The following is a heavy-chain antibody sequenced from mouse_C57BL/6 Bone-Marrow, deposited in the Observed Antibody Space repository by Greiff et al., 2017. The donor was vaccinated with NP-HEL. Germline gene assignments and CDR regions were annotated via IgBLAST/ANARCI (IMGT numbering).Heavy chain of an antibody. CDR2: IYPRSGNT. CDR3: ARRVLTTVLANYYFDY. CDR1: GYTFTSYG. V-gene: IGHV1-81*01. D-gene: IGHD1-1*01. J-gene: IGHJ2*01. Sequence: QVQLQQSGAELARPGASVKLSCKASGYTFTSYGISWVKQRTGQGLEWIGEIYPRSGNTYYNEKFKGKATLTADKSSSTAYMELRSLTSEDSAVYFCARRVLTTVLANYYFDYWGQGTTLTVSS.